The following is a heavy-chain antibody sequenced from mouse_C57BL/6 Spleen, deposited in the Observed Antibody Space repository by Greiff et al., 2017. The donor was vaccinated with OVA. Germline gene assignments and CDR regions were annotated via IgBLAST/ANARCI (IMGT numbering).Heavy chain of an antibody. CDR3: ATRGGMDY. CDR2: IYPGSGNT. V-gene: IGHV1-84*01. J-gene: IGHJ4*01. D-gene: IGHD3-3*01. Sequence: QVQLQQSGPELVKPGASVKISCKASGYTFTDYYINWVKQRPGQGLAWIGWIYPGSGNTKYNEKFKGKATLTVDTSSSTAYMQLSSLTSEDAAVYFCATRGGMDYWGQGTSVTVSS. CDR1: GYTFTDYY.